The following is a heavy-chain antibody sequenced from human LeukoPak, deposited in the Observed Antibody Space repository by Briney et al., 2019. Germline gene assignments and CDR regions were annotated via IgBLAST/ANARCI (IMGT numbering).Heavy chain of an antibody. Sequence: PSETLSLTCTVSDYSLSTDYYWGWTRQPPGKGLEWIGRNYHSESPYYSPPLKSRVPMSVDTPQNHSSLKLGSLEAPGTAVDSCARHAHRKTYYNSSTSIDYWGQGTLVTVSS. CDR3: ARHAHRKTYYNSSTSIDY. CDR1: DYSLSTDYY. V-gene: IGHV4-38-2*02. J-gene: IGHJ4*02. CDR2: NYHSESP. D-gene: IGHD3-22*01.